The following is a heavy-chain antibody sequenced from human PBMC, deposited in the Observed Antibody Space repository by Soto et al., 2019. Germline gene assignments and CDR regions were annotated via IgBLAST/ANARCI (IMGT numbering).Heavy chain of an antibody. Sequence: XETLSLTCTVAGCSITSYYWSWIRQPPGKGLDWIGYVFHSGTTNYNPSLKSRVIISVYTSKNQFSLRLNSVTAADTAVYYCAGSISGDPWFDPWGQGTLVTVSS. J-gene: IGHJ5*02. D-gene: IGHD2-21*01. V-gene: IGHV4-59*03. CDR1: GCSITSYY. CDR3: AGSISGDPWFDP. CDR2: VFHSGTT.